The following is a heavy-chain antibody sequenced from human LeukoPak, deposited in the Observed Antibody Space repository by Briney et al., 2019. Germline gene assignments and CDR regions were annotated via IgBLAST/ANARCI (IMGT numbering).Heavy chain of an antibody. V-gene: IGHV1-69*13. CDR2: IIPIFGTA. CDR1: GGTFSSYA. D-gene: IGHD3-22*01. J-gene: IGHJ3*02. CDR3: AVLGYYDSSGYYGLAFDI. Sequence: ASVKVSCKASGGTFSSYAISWVRQAPGQGLEWMGGIIPIFGTANYAQKFQGRVTITADESTSTAYMELSSLRSEDTAVYYCAVLGYYDSSGYYGLAFDIWGQGTMVTVSS.